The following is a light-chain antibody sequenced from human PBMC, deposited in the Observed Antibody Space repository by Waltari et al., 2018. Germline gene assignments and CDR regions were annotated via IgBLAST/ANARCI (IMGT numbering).Light chain of an antibody. CDR2: GKN. Sequence: SSELTQDPAVPVAFVPTLRITGPVARLISYHAGWYQQKPGQAPVLVIYGKNNRPSGIPDRFSGSSSGNTASLTITGAQAEDEADYYCNSRDSSGNPPVVFGGGTKLTVL. J-gene: IGLJ2*01. CDR1: RLISYH. V-gene: IGLV3-19*01. CDR3: NSRDSSGNPPVV.